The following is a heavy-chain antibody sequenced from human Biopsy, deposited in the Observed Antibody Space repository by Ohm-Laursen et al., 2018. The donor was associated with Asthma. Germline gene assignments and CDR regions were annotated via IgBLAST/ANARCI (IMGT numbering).Heavy chain of an antibody. CDR3: AKRRGYSGHDNDY. Sequence: SLRLSCAASGFVFSQARMHWVRQAPGKGLEWVAVISYDGNHKFYEDSVKGRFTISRDNSKNTLYLQVNSLRTEDTAVYYCAKRRGYSGHDNDYWGQGTLVTVSS. V-gene: IGHV3-30*18. J-gene: IGHJ4*02. CDR2: ISYDGNHK. CDR1: GFVFSQAR. D-gene: IGHD5-12*01.